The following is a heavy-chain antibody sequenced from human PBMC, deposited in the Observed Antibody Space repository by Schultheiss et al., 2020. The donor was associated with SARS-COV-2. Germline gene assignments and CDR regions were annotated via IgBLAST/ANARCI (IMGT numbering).Heavy chain of an antibody. Sequence: GGSLRLSCAASGFTFSSYAMSWVRQAPGKGLEWVAVISYDGSNKYYADSVKGRFTISRDNSKNTLYLQMSSLRGEDTAVYYCARGLTGIGFGDFMGLDVWGQGTTVTVSS. J-gene: IGHJ6*02. CDR2: ISYDGSNK. CDR1: GFTFSSYA. D-gene: IGHD3-10*01. V-gene: IGHV3-30-3*01. CDR3: ARGLTGIGFGDFMGLDV.